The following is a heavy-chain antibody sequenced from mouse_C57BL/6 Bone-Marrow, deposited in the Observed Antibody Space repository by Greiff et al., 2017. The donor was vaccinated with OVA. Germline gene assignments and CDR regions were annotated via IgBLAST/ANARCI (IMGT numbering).Heavy chain of an antibody. CDR1: GYAFSSSW. D-gene: IGHD1-1*01. CDR2: IYPGDGDT. Sequence: VQLMESGPELVKPGASVKISCKASGYAFSSSWMNWVKQRPGKGLEWIGRIYPGDGDTNYNGKFKGKATLTADKSSSTAYMQLSSLTSEDSAVYFCARTIPYYGSSYWYFDVWGTGTTVTVSA. J-gene: IGHJ1*03. V-gene: IGHV1-82*01. CDR3: ARTIPYYGSSYWYFDV.